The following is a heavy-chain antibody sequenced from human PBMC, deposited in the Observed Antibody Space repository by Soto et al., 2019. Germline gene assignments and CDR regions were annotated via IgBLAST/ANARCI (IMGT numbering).Heavy chain of an antibody. CDR2: IYPGDSDT. J-gene: IGHJ6*02. CDR3: GRQKGYCSGGSCYYYYGMEV. Sequence: GESLKISCKGSGYSFTSYWIGWVRQMPGKGLEWMGIIYPGDSDTRYSPSFQGQVTISADKSISTAYLPWSSLKASDTAMYYCGRQKGYCSGGSCYYYYGMEVWGQGTTVTVSS. CDR1: GYSFTSYW. D-gene: IGHD2-15*01. V-gene: IGHV5-51*01.